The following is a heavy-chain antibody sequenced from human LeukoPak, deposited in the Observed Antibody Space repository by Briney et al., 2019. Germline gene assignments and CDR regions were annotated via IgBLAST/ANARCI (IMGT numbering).Heavy chain of an antibody. Sequence: GGSLRLSCAASGFTFSSYSMNWVRQAPGKGLEWVSSISSSYIYYADSVKGRFTISRDNAKNSLYLQMNSLRAEDTAVYYCARVGSSEVDWGQGTLVTVSS. D-gene: IGHD2-2*01. CDR2: ISSSYI. J-gene: IGHJ4*02. CDR1: GFTFSSYS. CDR3: ARVGSSEVD. V-gene: IGHV3-21*01.